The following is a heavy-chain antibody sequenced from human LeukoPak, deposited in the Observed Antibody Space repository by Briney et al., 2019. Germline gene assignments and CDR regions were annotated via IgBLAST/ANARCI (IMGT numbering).Heavy chain of an antibody. Sequence: GGSLRLSCAASGFTFSRNAMTWVRQAPGKGLEWVSSINGGGGTTYYRDSVKGRFTISRDNSKNTLYLQMNSLRAEDTAVYYCAKDFYGLGSYYTDALDMWGQGTMVSVSS. CDR1: GFTFSRNA. CDR3: AKDFYGLGSYYTDALDM. D-gene: IGHD3-10*01. CDR2: INGGGGTT. V-gene: IGHV3-23*01. J-gene: IGHJ3*02.